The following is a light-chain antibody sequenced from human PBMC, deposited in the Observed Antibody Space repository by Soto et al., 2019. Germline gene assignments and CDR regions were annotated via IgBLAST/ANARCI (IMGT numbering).Light chain of an antibody. CDR3: QQFNNWPPWT. Sequence: EIVMTQSPATLSVSPGERATLSCRASQNVSNNLVSYQQKPGQAPRLLIYGASTRAAGIPDRFSGSGSGTEFTLTISGPQSDDFVVYYCQQFNNWPPWTFCQGTKVEIK. J-gene: IGKJ1*01. V-gene: IGKV3-15*01. CDR1: QNVSNN. CDR2: GAS.